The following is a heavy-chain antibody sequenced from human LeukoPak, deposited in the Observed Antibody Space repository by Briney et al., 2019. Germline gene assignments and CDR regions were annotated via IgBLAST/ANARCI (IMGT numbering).Heavy chain of an antibody. CDR1: GYSFTSYG. CDR2: ISGYNGNT. Sequence: ASVKVSCKASGYSFTSYGICWVRQAPGQGLEWMGWISGYNGNTKYAQKFQGRVTMTTDTSTSTAYMELRRLTSDDTAVYYCTRGTDYYYYMDVWGKGTTVTISS. V-gene: IGHV1-18*01. J-gene: IGHJ6*03. CDR3: TRGTDYYYYMDV.